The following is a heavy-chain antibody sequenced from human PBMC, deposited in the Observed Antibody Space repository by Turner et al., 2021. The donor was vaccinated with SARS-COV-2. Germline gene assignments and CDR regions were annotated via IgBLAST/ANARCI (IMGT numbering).Heavy chain of an antibody. CDR2: ISSSSSYI. Sequence: EVQLVESGGGLVKPGASLRLSCAASGFTFSSYTMDWVRQAPGKGLEWVSSISSSSSYIYYADSVKGRFTISRDNAKNSLYLQMNSLRAEDTAVFYCARQGDYYDSSGYYPDAFDIWGQGTMVTVSS. V-gene: IGHV3-21*01. D-gene: IGHD3-22*01. CDR1: GFTFSSYT. CDR3: ARQGDYYDSSGYYPDAFDI. J-gene: IGHJ3*02.